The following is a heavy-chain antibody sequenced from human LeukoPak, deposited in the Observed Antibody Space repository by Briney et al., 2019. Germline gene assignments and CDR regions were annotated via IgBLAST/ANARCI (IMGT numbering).Heavy chain of an antibody. J-gene: IGHJ4*02. CDR2: ISSSGSTI. CDR3: ARDPSLVGATQYYFDY. D-gene: IGHD1-26*01. Sequence: GGSLRLSCAASGFTFSDYYMSWIRQAPGKGLEWVSYISSSGSTIYYADSVKGRFTISRDNAKNSLYLQMNSLRAGDTAVYYCARDPSLVGATQYYFDYWGQGTLVTVSS. V-gene: IGHV3-11*01. CDR1: GFTFSDYY.